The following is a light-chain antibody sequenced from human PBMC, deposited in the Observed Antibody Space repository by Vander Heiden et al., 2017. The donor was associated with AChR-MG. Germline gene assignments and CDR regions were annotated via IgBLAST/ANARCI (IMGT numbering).Light chain of an antibody. Sequence: SSVLTQPPPVSLSPGQTSTSTCSGDRWGDKIACWYQHKRDQSPVLVIYQDSKRPSGFPERSAGSTSGNTATLTIGVPQAMDEAYYYCQAWDSSTVVFGGGTKLTVL. J-gene: IGLJ2*01. V-gene: IGLV3-1*01. CDR3: QAWDSSTVV. CDR1: RWGDKI. CDR2: QDS.